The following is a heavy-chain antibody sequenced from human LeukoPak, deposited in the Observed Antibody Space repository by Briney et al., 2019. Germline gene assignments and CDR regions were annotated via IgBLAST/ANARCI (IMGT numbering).Heavy chain of an antibody. CDR3: ARDASVCYCGSWSYPDG. Sequence: GGSLRLSCTASGFTLTSYSMNWVRQAPGRGLEWVSSISSSISYIYYADSVKGRFTISRDNAKNSLYLQMNSLRAEDTAVYYCARDASVCYCGSWSYPDGWGQGTLVTVSS. CDR1: GFTLTSYS. J-gene: IGHJ4*02. D-gene: IGHD3-10*01. V-gene: IGHV3-21*01. CDR2: ISSSISYI.